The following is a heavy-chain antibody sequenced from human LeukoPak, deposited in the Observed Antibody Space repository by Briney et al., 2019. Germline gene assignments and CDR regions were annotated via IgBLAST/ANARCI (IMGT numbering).Heavy chain of an antibody. Sequence: PGTSLRLSCTASGFTISGDAMHWVRQAPGKGLQWVADISFDGTNKNYADSVKGWFTISRDNSKNTLFLQMNSLTTDDTALFYCARETHDALDLWGPGTLVTVYS. CDR1: GFTISGDA. CDR3: ARETHDALDL. J-gene: IGHJ3*01. V-gene: IGHV3-30*04. CDR2: ISFDGTNK.